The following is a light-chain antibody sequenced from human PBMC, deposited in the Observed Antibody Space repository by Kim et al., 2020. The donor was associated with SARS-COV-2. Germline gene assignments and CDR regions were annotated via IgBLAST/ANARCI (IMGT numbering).Light chain of an antibody. CDR1: SGSIARNY. CDR2: GHS. J-gene: IGLJ3*02. CDR3: QSYANPEWL. Sequence: GKSVPNPCPRSSGSIARNYVQWFQQRPASAPTPVIYGHSHRRSGVPERFSGSIDRSSNSASLTISGLKTEAEADYYRQSYANPEWLLGGGTPLTVL. V-gene: IGLV6-57*03.